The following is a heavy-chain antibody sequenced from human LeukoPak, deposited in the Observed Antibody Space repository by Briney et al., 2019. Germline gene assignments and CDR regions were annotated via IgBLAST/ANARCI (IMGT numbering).Heavy chain of an antibody. D-gene: IGHD3-16*02. J-gene: IGHJ4*02. V-gene: IGHV3-30*03. CDR2: ISDGGSNQ. Sequence: PGRSLRLSCAASGFTLSTYGMHWVRQAPGKGLEWVAVISDGGSNQCYADSVKGRFTISRDNSKNTLYLQMNSLRPEDTAVYYCVRDKYRFDYWGQGTLVTVSS. CDR1: GFTLSTYG. CDR3: VRDKYRFDY.